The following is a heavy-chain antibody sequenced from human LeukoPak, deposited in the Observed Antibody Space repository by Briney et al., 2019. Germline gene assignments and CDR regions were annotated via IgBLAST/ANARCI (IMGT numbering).Heavy chain of an antibody. CDR3: ARGRYSAGDNWFDP. V-gene: IGHV4-59*01. Sequence: SETLSLTCTVSGGSITSCYWSWIRQSPGKGLEGIGYIHYTGSTNYNPSLKSRVTMLIDTSKNQFSLKLSSVTAADTAVYYCARGRYSAGDNWFDPWGQGTLVTVSS. CDR1: GGSITSCY. J-gene: IGHJ5*02. CDR2: IHYTGST. D-gene: IGHD3-9*01.